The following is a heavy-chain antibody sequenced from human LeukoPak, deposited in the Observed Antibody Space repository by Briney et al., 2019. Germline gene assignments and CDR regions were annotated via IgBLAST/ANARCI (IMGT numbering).Heavy chain of an antibody. CDR1: GYAFTSLD. Sequence: ASVKVSCKASGYAFTSLDINWVRQATGQGLEWVGWMNPNSGYTGSAQKFQGRLTMTRDTSISTAYMELTSLTSEDTAMYYCARVAGSADYWGQGTLVTVSS. D-gene: IGHD6-19*01. CDR2: MNPNSGYT. V-gene: IGHV1-8*01. J-gene: IGHJ4*02. CDR3: ARVAGSADY.